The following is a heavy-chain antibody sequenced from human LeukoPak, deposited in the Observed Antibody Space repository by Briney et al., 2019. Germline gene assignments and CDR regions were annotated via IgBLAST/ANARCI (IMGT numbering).Heavy chain of an antibody. CDR1: GGSISSGSYY. V-gene: IGHV4-61*02. CDR3: ALLGYCSSTSCGFDY. D-gene: IGHD2-2*01. J-gene: IGHJ4*02. Sequence: SQTLSLTCTVSGGSISSGSYYWSWIRQPAGKGLEWIGRIYTSGSTNYNPSLKSRVTISVDTSKNQFSLELSSVTAADTAVYYCALLGYCSSTSCGFDYWGQGTLVTVSS. CDR2: IYTSGST.